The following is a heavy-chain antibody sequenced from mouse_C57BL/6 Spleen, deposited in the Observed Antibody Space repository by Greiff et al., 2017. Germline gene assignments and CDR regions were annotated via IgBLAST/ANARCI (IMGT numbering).Heavy chain of an antibody. CDR3: AREGYCSSYFDV. CDR1: GFTFSSYG. D-gene: IGHD1-1*01. CDR2: ISSGGSYT. J-gene: IGHJ1*03. Sequence: EVKLMESGGDLVKPGGSLKLSCAASGFTFSSYGMSWVRQTPDQRLEWVATISSGGSYTYYPDSVKGRFTISRDNAKYTLYLQMSSLKSEDTSMYYCAREGYCSSYFDVWGTGTTVTVSS. V-gene: IGHV5-6*01.